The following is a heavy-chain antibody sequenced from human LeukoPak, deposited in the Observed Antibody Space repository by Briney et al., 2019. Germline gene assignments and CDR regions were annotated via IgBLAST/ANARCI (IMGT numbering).Heavy chain of an antibody. CDR3: AKGSGDLRYFDWLLSNYYYYYMDV. D-gene: IGHD3-9*01. CDR1: GFTFSSYA. CDR2: ISGSGGST. Sequence: GGSLRLSCAASGFTFSSYAMSWVRQAPGKGLEWVSAISGSGGSTYYADSVKGRFTISRDNSKNTLYLQMNSLRAEDTAVYYCAKGSGDLRYFDWLLSNYYYYYMDVWGKGTTVTISS. J-gene: IGHJ6*03. V-gene: IGHV3-23*01.